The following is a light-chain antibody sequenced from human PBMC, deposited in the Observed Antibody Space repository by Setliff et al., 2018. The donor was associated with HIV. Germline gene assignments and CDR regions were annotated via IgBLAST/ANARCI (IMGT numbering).Light chain of an antibody. J-gene: IGLJ1*01. Sequence: SALAQPRSVSGSPGQSVTISCTGTSSDVGVYNYVSWYQQHPGKAPKLMIYDVSERPSGVPDRFSGSKSGNTASLTISGLQAEDEADYYCCSYAGRYTYVFGTGTKVTVL. V-gene: IGLV2-11*01. CDR3: CSYAGRYTYV. CDR2: DVS. CDR1: SSDVGVYNY.